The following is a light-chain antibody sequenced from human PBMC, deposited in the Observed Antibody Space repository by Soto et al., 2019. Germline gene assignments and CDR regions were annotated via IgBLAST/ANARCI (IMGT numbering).Light chain of an antibody. J-gene: IGLJ3*02. Sequence: QSVLTQSSSASASLGSSVKLTCTLSSGHSSYIIAWHQQQPGKAPRYLMKLEGSGSYNKGSGVPDRFSGSSSGADRYLTISNLQFEEEADYYCETWDSNTHTVFGGGTQVTVL. CDR2: LEGSGSY. CDR3: ETWDSNTHTV. CDR1: SGHSSYI. V-gene: IGLV4-60*02.